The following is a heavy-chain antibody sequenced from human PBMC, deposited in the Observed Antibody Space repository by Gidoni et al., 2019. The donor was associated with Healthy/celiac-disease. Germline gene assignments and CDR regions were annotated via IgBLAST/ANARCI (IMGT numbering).Heavy chain of an antibody. D-gene: IGHD3-10*01. V-gene: IGHV3-21*01. CDR3: ARALGGDYYFDY. Sequence: EVQLVESGGGLVKPGGSLRLSCAAAGFTFRSYSMNWVRQAPGKGLEWVSSISSSSSYIYYADSVKGRFTISRDNAKNSLYLQMNSLRAEDTAVYYCARALGGDYYFDYWGQGTLVTVSS. CDR2: ISSSSSYI. J-gene: IGHJ4*02. CDR1: GFTFRSYS.